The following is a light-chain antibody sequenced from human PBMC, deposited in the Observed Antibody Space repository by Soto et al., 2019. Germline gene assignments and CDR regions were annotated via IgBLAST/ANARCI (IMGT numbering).Light chain of an antibody. J-gene: IGLJ1*01. CDR1: SGHSTYI. V-gene: IGLV4-60*02. CDR2: LEGSGSY. Sequence: QAVVAQSSSASASLGSSVKLTCTLSSGHSTYIIAWHQQQPGKAPRYLMNLEGSGSYNKGSGVPDRFSGSSSGADRYLTISXXXXXXXADYYCETWDTNTRVFGTGTKV. CDR3: ETWDTNTRV.